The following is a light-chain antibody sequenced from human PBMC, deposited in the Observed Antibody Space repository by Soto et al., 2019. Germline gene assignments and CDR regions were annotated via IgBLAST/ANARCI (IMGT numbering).Light chain of an antibody. CDR2: EDN. CDR3: QSYDSSTRV. Sequence: NFMLTQPHSVSESPGKTVTISCTRSSGSIASNYVQWYQQRPGSAPTTVIYEDNQRPSGVPDRFSGSIDSSSNSASLTISGLKTEDEADDYGQSYDSSTRVFGGGTKLTVL. V-gene: IGLV6-57*03. CDR1: SGSIASNY. J-gene: IGLJ3*02.